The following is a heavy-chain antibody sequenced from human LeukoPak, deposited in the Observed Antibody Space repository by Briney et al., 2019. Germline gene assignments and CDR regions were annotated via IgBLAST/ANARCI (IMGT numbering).Heavy chain of an antibody. J-gene: IGHJ1*01. CDR1: GFTFSSYG. CDR2: IWYDGSNK. V-gene: IGHV3-33*06. Sequence: PGGSLRLSCAASGFTFSSYGMHWVRQAPGKGLEWVAVIWYDGSNKYYADSVKGRFTISRDNSKNTLYLQMNSLRAEDTAVYYCAKDLGPVTTRYFQHWGQGTLVTVSS. D-gene: IGHD4-17*01. CDR3: AKDLGPVTTRYFQH.